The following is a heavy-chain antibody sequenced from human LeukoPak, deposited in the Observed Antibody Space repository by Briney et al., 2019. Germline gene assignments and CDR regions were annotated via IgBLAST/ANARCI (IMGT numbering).Heavy chain of an antibody. CDR3: ARASPDYDILTGPLDY. CDR1: GASISSYY. D-gene: IGHD3-9*01. V-gene: IGHV4-59*01. Sequence: TSETLSLTCTVSGASISSYYWSWIRQPPGKGLEWIGCMSYSGSTNYNPPLKSRVTISLDTSKNQLSLKLSSVTAADTAVYYCARASPDYDILTGPLDYWGRGTLVTVSS. CDR2: MSYSGST. J-gene: IGHJ4*02.